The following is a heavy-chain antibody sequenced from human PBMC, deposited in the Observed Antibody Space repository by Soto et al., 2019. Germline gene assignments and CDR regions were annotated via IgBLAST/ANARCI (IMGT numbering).Heavy chain of an antibody. CDR1: GYTFTSYD. CDR2: MNPNSGDT. V-gene: IGHV1-8*01. J-gene: IGHJ6*03. D-gene: IGHD3-10*01. CDR3: ARGLKMLRVFGLKTYYYYYMDV. Sequence: QVHLVQSGAEVKKPGASVKVSCKASGYTFTSYDINWVRQVAGQGLEWMGWMNPNSGDTAYAQEFQGRVTMSRKTSISIAYMELSSLRPADTAVYYCARGLKMLRVFGLKTYYYYYMDVWGKGTTVTLSS.